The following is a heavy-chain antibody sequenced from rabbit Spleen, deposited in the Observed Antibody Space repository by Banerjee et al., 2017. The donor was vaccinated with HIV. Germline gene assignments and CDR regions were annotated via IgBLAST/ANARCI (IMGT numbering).Heavy chain of an antibody. D-gene: IGHD6-1*01. CDR2: IDPVFGIT. CDR1: GVSFSGDSY. V-gene: IGHV1S40*01. J-gene: IGHJ4*01. Sequence: QSLEESGGGLVQPEGSLTLTCIASGVSFSGDSYMCWVRQAPGKGLEWIGYIDPVFGITNYASSVKGRFTISRDNAQNTVFLQMTSLTAADTATYFCVREAGYAGYGDGNLWGPGTLVTVS. CDR3: VREAGYAGYGDGNL.